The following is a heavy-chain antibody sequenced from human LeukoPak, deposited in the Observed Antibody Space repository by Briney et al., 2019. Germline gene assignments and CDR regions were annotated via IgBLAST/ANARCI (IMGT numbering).Heavy chain of an antibody. CDR3: VRDDGWYKVDY. CDR2: IWYDASKT. Sequence: PGRSLRLFCAASGFNFSFYGMQWVRQAPGKGLEWVAVIWYDASKTYYADSVKGRFTISRDNSKNTLYLQMNSLTVEDTALYYCVRDDGWYKVDYWGQGTLVTVSS. J-gene: IGHJ4*02. CDR1: GFNFSFYG. V-gene: IGHV3-33*01. D-gene: IGHD6-19*01.